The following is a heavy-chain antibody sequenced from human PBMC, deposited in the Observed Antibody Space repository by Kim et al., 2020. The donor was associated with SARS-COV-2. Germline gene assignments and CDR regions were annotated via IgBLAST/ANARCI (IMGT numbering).Heavy chain of an antibody. V-gene: IGHV4-59*11. CDR1: GDSIHSHY. CDR2: IYSSGTT. Sequence: SETLSLTCTVSGDSIHSHYWTWIRQSPGKGLEWIGYIYSSGTTKYNPSLNGRVTLAVHKSKNPFSLALTYVTAADTAVYYCAREGLYNNFDQWGQGKLDTVST. CDR3: AREGLYNNFDQ. J-gene: IGHJ5*02. D-gene: IGHD1-20*01.